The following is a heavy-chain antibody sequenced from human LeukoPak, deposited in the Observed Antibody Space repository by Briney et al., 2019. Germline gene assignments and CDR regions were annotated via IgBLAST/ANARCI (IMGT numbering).Heavy chain of an antibody. Sequence: GGSLRLSCAASGFTLSSYSMNWVRRAPGKGLEWVAYITSSSSTIYYADSVKGRFTISRDNAKNSLYLQMNSLRAEDTAVFYCARTSGSYQYFDYWGQGTLVTVSS. V-gene: IGHV3-48*04. CDR1: GFTLSSYS. CDR3: ARTSGSYQYFDY. J-gene: IGHJ4*02. D-gene: IGHD1-26*01. CDR2: ITSSSSTI.